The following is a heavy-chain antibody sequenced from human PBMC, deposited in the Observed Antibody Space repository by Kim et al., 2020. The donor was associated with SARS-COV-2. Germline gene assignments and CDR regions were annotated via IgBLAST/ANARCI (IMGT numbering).Heavy chain of an antibody. V-gene: IGHV4-61*01. CDR3: ARVNGFRGGWYRSWFDP. CDR2: IYYSGST. J-gene: IGHJ5*02. Sequence: PSETLSLTCTVSGGSVSSGSYYWSWIRQPPGKGLEWIGYIYYSGSTNYNPSLKSRVTISVDTSKNQFSLKLSSVTAADTAVYYCARVNGFRGGWYRSWFDPWGQGTLVTVSS. D-gene: IGHD6-19*01. CDR1: GGSVSSGSYY.